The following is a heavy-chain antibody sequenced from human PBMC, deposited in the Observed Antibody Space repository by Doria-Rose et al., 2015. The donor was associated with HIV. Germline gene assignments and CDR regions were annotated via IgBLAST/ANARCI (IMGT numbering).Heavy chain of an antibody. CDR2: IFSDDER. J-gene: IGHJ4*02. Sequence: QITLKESGPVLVKLTETLTLTCTVSGVSLSSPGMGVSWIRQPPGKALEWLANIFSDDERSYKTSLKSRLTIPRGTSKSQVVLTMTDIDPVDTATYYCARIKSSRWYHKYYFDFWGQGTLVIVSA. CDR3: ARIKSSRWYHKYYFDF. CDR1: GVSLSSPGMG. V-gene: IGHV2-26*01. D-gene: IGHD6-13*01.